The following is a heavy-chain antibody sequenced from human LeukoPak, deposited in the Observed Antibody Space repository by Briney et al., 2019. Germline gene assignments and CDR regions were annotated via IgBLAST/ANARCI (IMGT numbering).Heavy chain of an antibody. Sequence: GGSLRLSCAASGFTVSSNYMSWVRQAPGKGLEWVSVIYSGGSTYYADSVKGRFTISRDNSKNTLSLQMNSLRAEDTAVYYCARYSSGNFDYWGQGTLVTVSS. CDR3: ARYSSGNFDY. CDR2: IYSGGST. J-gene: IGHJ4*02. CDR1: GFTVSSNY. D-gene: IGHD3-22*01. V-gene: IGHV3-53*01.